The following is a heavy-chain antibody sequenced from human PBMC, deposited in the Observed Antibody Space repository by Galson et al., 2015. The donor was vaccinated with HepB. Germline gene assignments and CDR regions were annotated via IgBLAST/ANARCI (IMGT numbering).Heavy chain of an antibody. V-gene: IGHV3-21*01. CDR2: ISSSSSYI. CDR1: GFTFSSYS. CDR3: ATRQSDYYDSSGYPSYFDY. J-gene: IGHJ4*02. Sequence: SLRLSCAASGFTFSSYSMNWVRQAPGKGLEWVSSISSSSSYIYYADSVKGRFTISRDNAKNSLYLQMNSLRAEDTAVYYCATRQSDYYDSSGYPSYFDYWGQGTLVTVSS. D-gene: IGHD3-22*01.